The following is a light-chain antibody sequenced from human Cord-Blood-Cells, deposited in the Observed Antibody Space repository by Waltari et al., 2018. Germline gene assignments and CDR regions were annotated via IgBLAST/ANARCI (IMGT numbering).Light chain of an antibody. CDR1: ISSVGGYNY. V-gene: IGLV2-14*01. CDR2: DVS. Sequence: PLTQPASASGSHGQSSTISCTGTISSVGGYNYVSWYQQHPGNAPKLMIYDVSKRPSVVSNRFSAYKSDTTAFLTISVLQAEDAADYYCSSYTSSSPLVFGGGTKLTVL. CDR3: SSYTSSSPLV. J-gene: IGLJ2*01.